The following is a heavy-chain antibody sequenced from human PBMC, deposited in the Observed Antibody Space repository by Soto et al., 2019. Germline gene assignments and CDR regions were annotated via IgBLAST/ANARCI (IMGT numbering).Heavy chain of an antibody. V-gene: IGHV4-30-4*01. CDR1: DGSISSGNNY. CDR2: IYYSGST. J-gene: IGHJ6*02. Sequence: QVQLQESGPGLVRPSQTLSLTCIVSDGSISSGNNYWSWIRQPPGEGLEWIGRIYYSGSTYYNPSLTSRVTLSVDTSKNQFSLKLTSVTAADTAVYYCARDRHIVEVTAPSSYYYYGMDVWGQGTTVTVSS. CDR3: ARDRHIVEVTAPSSYYYYGMDV. D-gene: IGHD2-21*02.